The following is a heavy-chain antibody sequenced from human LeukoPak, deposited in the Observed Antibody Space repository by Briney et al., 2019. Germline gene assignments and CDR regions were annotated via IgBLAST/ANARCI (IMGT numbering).Heavy chain of an antibody. CDR1: GFTFSSYD. D-gene: IGHD3-3*01. CDR3: AKLYDFWSGYYFDY. J-gene: IGHJ4*02. Sequence: RGGSLTLSCAVSGFTFSSYDMSGVRQAPGKGREGVSHINGSGRSKYYADSVQGRFAISSDNSKNTLYLQMNSLRGEDTAVYYCAKLYDFWSGYYFDYWAQGTLVSVLS. V-gene: IGHV3-23*01. CDR2: INGSGRSK.